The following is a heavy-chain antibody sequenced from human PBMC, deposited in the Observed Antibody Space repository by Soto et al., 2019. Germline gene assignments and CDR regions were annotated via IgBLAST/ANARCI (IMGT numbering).Heavy chain of an antibody. CDR1: GYTFTGYA. V-gene: IGHV1-3*05. CDR3: ARAVAVPADFDY. Sequence: QVQREQSGAEEKKPGASVKVSCKASGYTFTGYAMHWVRQAPGQRLEWMGWINAGNGNTKYSQKFQGRVTITRDTSASTAYMELSSLRSEDTAVYYCARAVAVPADFDYWGQGTLVTVSS. D-gene: IGHD6-19*01. CDR2: INAGNGNT. J-gene: IGHJ4*02.